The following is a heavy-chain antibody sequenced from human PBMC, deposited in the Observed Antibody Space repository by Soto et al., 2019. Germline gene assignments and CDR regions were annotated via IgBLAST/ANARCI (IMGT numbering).Heavy chain of an antibody. V-gene: IGHV3-7*01. CDR3: AREGGSCSGGSCYRGAFDI. D-gene: IGHD2-15*01. Sequence: GGSLRLSCAASGFTFSNYWMIWVRQAPGKGLEWVANMKHDGSEIYYVDSVKGRFTMSRDNAKNSLYLQMNSLRVEDTAVYYCAREGGSCSGGSCYRGAFDIWGQGTMVTVSS. CDR2: MKHDGSEI. CDR1: GFTFSNYW. J-gene: IGHJ3*02.